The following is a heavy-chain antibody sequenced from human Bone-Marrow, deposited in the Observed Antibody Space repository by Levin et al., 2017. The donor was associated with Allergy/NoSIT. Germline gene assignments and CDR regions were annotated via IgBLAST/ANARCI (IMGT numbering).Heavy chain of an antibody. J-gene: IGHJ4*02. V-gene: IGHV3-43*01. CDR1: GFSFDDFT. CDR2: ITWDGGTT. CDR3: ARRTSSGSWGFFDY. Sequence: QPGGSLRLSCAASGFSFDDFTMHWVRQAPGKGLEWVSLITWDGGTTYYADSVKGRFTISRDNSKNSLYLQMNSLRTEDTAFYYCARRTSSGSWGFFDYWGQGTLVTVSS. D-gene: IGHD3-10*01.